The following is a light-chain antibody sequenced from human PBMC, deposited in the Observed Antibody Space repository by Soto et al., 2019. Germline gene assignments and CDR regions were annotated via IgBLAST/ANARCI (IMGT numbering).Light chain of an antibody. Sequence: QTVVSQPPSASGTPGQRVTISCSGSSSNIGRNYVYWYQQVPGTAPKLLIFRNNQRPSGVPDRFSGSKSGTSASLAISGLRSEGEADYFCAAWDYSLSGYWVFGGGTKVTVL. J-gene: IGLJ3*02. CDR1: SSNIGRNY. V-gene: IGLV1-47*01. CDR3: AAWDYSLSGYWV. CDR2: RNN.